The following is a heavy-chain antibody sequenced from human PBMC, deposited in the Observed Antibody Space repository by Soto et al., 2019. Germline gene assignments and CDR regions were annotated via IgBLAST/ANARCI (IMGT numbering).Heavy chain of an antibody. J-gene: IGHJ6*02. Sequence: SETLSLTCTVSGGSISSYYWGWIRQPPGKGLEWIGYIYYSGSTNYNPSLKSRVTISVDTSKNQFSLKLSSVTAADTAVYYCARSAGEMATYYYYGMDVWGQGTTVTVSS. V-gene: IGHV4-59*01. CDR2: IYYSGST. CDR1: GGSISSYY. CDR3: ARSAGEMATYYYYGMDV. D-gene: IGHD3-16*01.